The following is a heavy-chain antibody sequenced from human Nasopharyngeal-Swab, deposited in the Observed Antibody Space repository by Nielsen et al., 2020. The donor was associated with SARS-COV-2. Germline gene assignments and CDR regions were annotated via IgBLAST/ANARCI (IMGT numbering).Heavy chain of an antibody. V-gene: IGHV3-74*03. J-gene: IGHJ4*02. Sequence: GESLKISCAASGFSFSSYWLHYVRQVPGKGLLWVSRINGDGTITTYADSVKGRFTISRDNAKNTLYLQMNSLRAEDTAVYYCAKLAEVGTFFDYWGQGTLVTVSS. CDR1: GFSFSSYW. D-gene: IGHD1-26*01. CDR2: INGDGTIT. CDR3: AKLAEVGTFFDY.